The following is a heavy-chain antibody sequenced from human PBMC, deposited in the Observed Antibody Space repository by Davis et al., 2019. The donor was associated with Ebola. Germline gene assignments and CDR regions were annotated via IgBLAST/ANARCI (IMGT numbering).Heavy chain of an antibody. CDR1: GGSISSYY. Sequence: SETLSLTCTVSGGSISSYYWSWIRQPPGKGLEWIGEINHSGSTNYNPSLKSRVTISVDTSKNQFSLKLSSVTAADTAVYYCARGTRTFGGVIVKFDPWGQGTLVTVSS. D-gene: IGHD3-16*02. J-gene: IGHJ5*02. CDR3: ARGTRTFGGVIVKFDP. V-gene: IGHV4-34*01. CDR2: INHSGST.